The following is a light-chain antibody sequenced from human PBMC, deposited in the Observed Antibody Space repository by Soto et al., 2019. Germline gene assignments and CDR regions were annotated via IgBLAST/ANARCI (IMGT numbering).Light chain of an antibody. CDR3: QQYNNWPIT. CDR1: QTVGSN. V-gene: IGKV3-15*01. CDR2: GAS. J-gene: IGKJ5*01. Sequence: IVLTQSPDTLSVSPGERATLSCRASQTVGSNLAWYQQKPGQAPRLLIYGASTRASDIPARFSGSGSVTEFALTISSLQSEDFAVYYCQQYNNWPITFGQGTRLEIK.